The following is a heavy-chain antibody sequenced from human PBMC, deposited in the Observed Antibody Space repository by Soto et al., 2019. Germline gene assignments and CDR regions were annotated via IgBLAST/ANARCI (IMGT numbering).Heavy chain of an antibody. CDR1: GGSFSGYY. Sequence: SETLSLTCAVYGGSFSGYYWSWIRQPPGKGLEWIGEINHSGSTNYNPSLKSRVTISVDTSKNQFSLKLSSVTAADTAVYYCARGEYQLRFPYYYYGMDVWGQGTTVTVSS. V-gene: IGHV4-34*01. D-gene: IGHD2-2*01. CDR3: ARGEYQLRFPYYYYGMDV. CDR2: INHSGST. J-gene: IGHJ6*02.